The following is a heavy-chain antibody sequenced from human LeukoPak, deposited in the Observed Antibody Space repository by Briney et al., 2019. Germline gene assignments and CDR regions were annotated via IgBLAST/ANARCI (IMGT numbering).Heavy chain of an antibody. CDR1: GDTVSSNSAA. D-gene: IGHD7-27*01. J-gene: IGHJ4*02. Sequence: SQTLSFTCAISGDTVSSNSAAWNWIRQSPSRGLEWLGRTYYRSKWYNDYAVSVKSRISINPDTSKNQFSLQLNSVTPEDTAVYYCARNIWGSAYFDYWGQGTLVTVFS. CDR3: ARNIWGSAYFDY. V-gene: IGHV6-1*01. CDR2: TYYRSKWYN.